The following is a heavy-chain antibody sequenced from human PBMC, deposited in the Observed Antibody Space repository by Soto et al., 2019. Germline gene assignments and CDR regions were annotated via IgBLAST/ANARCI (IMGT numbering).Heavy chain of an antibody. J-gene: IGHJ4*02. D-gene: IGHD7-27*01. CDR1: GGPISSYY. CDR2: IYYSGST. Sequence: SETLSLTCTVSGGPISSYYWSWIRQPPGKGLEWIGCIYYSGSTNYNPSLKSRVTISLDTSKNQFSLKLSSVTAADTAVYYCARLTPNWDFFDYWGQGTLVTVSS. CDR3: ARLTPNWDFFDY. V-gene: IGHV4-59*01.